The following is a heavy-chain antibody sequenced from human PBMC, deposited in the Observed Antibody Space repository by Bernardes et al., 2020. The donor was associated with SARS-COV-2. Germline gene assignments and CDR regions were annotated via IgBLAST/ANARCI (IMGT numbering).Heavy chain of an antibody. D-gene: IGHD5-12*01. CDR1: GVSSSSGGYY. CDR2: IYYSGST. Sequence: SETLSLTCTVYGVSSSSGGYYWSWIRQHPGKGLEWIGYIYYSGSTNYNPSLKSRVTISVDTSKNQFSLKLSSVTAADTAVYYCASGSLIVATQDYYYYGMDVWGQGTTVTVSS. J-gene: IGHJ6*02. CDR3: ASGSLIVATQDYYYYGMDV. V-gene: IGHV4-61*08.